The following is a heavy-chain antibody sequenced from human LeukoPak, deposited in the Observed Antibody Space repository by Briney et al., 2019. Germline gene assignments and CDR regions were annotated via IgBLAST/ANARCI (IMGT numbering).Heavy chain of an antibody. CDR3: ARGVLRGSGSFDY. V-gene: IGHV1-2*02. CDR1: GYTFIAYY. J-gene: IGHJ4*03. D-gene: IGHD6-19*01. CDR2: INPNSGAT. Sequence: ASVKVSCTASGYTFIAYYIHCMRQAPGQGRGWMGWINPNSGATNNAQKFQGRITMTRDTSINTAYMELYSLNSDDTAVYFCARGVLRGSGSFDYWGQGSLVTVFS.